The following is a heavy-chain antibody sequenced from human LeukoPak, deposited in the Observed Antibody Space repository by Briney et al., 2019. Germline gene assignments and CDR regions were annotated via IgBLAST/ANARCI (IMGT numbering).Heavy chain of an antibody. CDR1: GYTLTELA. J-gene: IGHJ4*02. V-gene: IGHV1-24*01. CDR3: ATQARGYFYY. CDR2: FDPEDGET. Sequence: ASVKVSCKVSGYTLTELAMHWVRQAPAKGLEWMGGFDPEDGETIYAQKFQGRVTMTEDTSTDTAYMELSSLGSEDTAVYYCATQARGYFYYWGQGTLVTVSS.